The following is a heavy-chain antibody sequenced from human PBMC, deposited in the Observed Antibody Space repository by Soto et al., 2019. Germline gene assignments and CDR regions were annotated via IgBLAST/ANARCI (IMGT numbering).Heavy chain of an antibody. V-gene: IGHV3-48*02. D-gene: IGHD4-4*01. Sequence: PGGSLRLSCAASGFTFSSYWMHWVRQAPGKGLEWVSYISSSSSTINYADSVKGRFTISRDNAKNSLYLQMNSLRDEDTAVYYCAREPYSNYYGMDVWGQGTTVTVSS. CDR3: AREPYSNYYGMDV. J-gene: IGHJ6*02. CDR1: GFTFSSYW. CDR2: ISSSSSTI.